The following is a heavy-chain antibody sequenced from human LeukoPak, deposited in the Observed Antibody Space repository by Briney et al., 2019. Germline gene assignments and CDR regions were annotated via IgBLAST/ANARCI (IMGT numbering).Heavy chain of an antibody. V-gene: IGHV3-23*01. Sequence: GGSLRLSCAASGFIFSSYAMSWVRQPPGKGLEWVSGISGGSDNTYCADSVKGRFTISRDISKSTLFLQMNSLRAEDTAVYYCASSLLPRLWGQGTLVTVSS. J-gene: IGHJ4*02. D-gene: IGHD3-10*01. CDR1: GFIFSSYA. CDR2: ISGGSDNT. CDR3: ASSLLPRL.